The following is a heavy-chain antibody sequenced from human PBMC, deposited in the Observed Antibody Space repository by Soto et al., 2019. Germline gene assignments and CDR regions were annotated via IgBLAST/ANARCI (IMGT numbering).Heavy chain of an antibody. CDR1: GYSFSSHA. Sequence: ASVKVSCKASGYSFSSHAITWVRQAPGQGLEWMGGIIPVFGTPSYAQKFQGRVTISADKSTNTSYLELRSLRSEDTAVYYCARGGVLSTSWYWGDGLDSWGQGTQVTVSS. V-gene: IGHV1-69*06. CDR2: IIPVFGTP. D-gene: IGHD6-13*01. J-gene: IGHJ4*02. CDR3: ARGGVLSTSWYWGDGLDS.